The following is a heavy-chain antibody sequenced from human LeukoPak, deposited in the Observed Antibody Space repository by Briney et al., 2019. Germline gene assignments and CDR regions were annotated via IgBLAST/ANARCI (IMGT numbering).Heavy chain of an antibody. Sequence: PSETLSLTCAVSGGSISSGGYSWSWIRQPPGKGLEWIGYIYHSGSTYYNPSLKSRVTISVDRSKNQFSLKLSSVTAADTAVYYCARVGYGVDYWGQGTLVTVSS. J-gene: IGHJ4*02. D-gene: IGHD5-12*01. CDR3: ARVGYGVDY. CDR2: IYHSGST. CDR1: GGSISSGGYS. V-gene: IGHV4-30-2*01.